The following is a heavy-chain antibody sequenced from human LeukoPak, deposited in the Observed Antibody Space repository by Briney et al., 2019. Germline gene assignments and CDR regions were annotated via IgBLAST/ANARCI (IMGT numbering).Heavy chain of an antibody. CDR3: ANYYGSGNHYYYYYYMGV. J-gene: IGHJ6*03. CDR2: IRYDGSNK. V-gene: IGHV3-30*02. Sequence: GGSLRLSCAASGFTFSSYGMHWVRQAPGKGLEWVAFIRYDGSNKYYADSVKGRFTISRDNYKNTLYLQMNSLRAEDTAVYYCANYYGSGNHYYYYYYMGVWGKGTTVTVSS. D-gene: IGHD3-10*01. CDR1: GFTFSSYG.